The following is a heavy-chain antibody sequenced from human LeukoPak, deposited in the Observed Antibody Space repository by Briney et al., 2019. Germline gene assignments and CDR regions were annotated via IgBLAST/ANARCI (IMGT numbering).Heavy chain of an antibody. CDR1: GFTFSTYG. Sequence: GGSLRLCCAASGFTFSTYGMHWVRQATGKGLEWVAVISNDGSNKYYADSVKGRFTISRDNSKSTLYVQMNSLRAEDTAVYYCAKDWGAGGSALTFWGQGTLVTVSS. V-gene: IGHV3-30*18. D-gene: IGHD3-10*01. CDR3: AKDWGAGGSALTF. CDR2: ISNDGSNK. J-gene: IGHJ4*02.